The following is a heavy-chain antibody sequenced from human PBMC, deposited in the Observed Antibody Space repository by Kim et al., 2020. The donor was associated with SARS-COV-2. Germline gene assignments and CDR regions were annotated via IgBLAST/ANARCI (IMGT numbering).Heavy chain of an antibody. D-gene: IGHD5-12*01. CDR2: INPSGGST. V-gene: IGHV1-46*01. CDR3: ARTRRDGYNSPVLLDAFDI. Sequence: ASVKVSCKASGYTFTSYYMHWVRQAPGQGLEWMGIINPSGGSTSYAQKFQGRVTMTRDTSTSTVYMELSSLRSEDTAVYYCARTRRDGYNSPVLLDAFDIWGQGTMVTVSS. J-gene: IGHJ3*02. CDR1: GYTFTSYY.